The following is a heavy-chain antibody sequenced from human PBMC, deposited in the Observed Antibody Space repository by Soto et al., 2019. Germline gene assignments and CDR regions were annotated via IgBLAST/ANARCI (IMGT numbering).Heavy chain of an antibody. D-gene: IGHD1-26*01. J-gene: IGHJ6*02. CDR1: GFTFSSYH. CDR3: ARVTPLRGLVGALGTYYYYGMDV. CDR2: TSSSTSTI. V-gene: IGHV3-48*01. Sequence: PGGSLRLSCAASGFTFSSYHMNWVRQAPGKGLEWVSYTSSSTSTIYYADSVKGRFTISRDNAKNSLYLQMNSLRAEDTAVYYCARVTPLRGLVGALGTYYYYGMDVWGQGTTVTVSS.